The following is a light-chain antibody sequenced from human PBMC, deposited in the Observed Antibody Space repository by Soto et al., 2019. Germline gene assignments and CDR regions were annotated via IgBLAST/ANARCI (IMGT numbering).Light chain of an antibody. V-gene: IGKV1-12*01. Sequence: QLTQSLSAVSASLGDRVTITCRASVGVENWLAWYQQKPGRAPRLLIFGASNLQAGVPSRFSGRGYGTEFTLTINSLQPDDFATYHCQQSAGWPLTFGQGTRLE. J-gene: IGKJ5*01. CDR2: GAS. CDR1: VGVENW. CDR3: QQSAGWPLT.